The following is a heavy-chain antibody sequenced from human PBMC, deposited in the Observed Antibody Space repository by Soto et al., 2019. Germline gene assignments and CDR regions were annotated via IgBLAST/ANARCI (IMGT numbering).Heavy chain of an antibody. CDR1: GYSFTSCW. J-gene: IGHJ4*02. D-gene: IGHD3-22*01. CDR2: IYPGDSDT. CDR3: ARLADGYDSSGYYWYY. V-gene: IGHV5-51*01. Sequence: GESLKISCKGSGYSFTSCWIGWVRQMPGKGLEWMGIIYPGDSDTRYSPSFQGQVTISADKSISTAYLQWSSLKASDTAMYYCARLADGYDSSGYYWYYWGQGTLVTVSS.